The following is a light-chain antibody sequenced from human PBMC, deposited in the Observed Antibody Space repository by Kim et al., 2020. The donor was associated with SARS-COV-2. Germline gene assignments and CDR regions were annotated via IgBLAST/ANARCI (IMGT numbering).Light chain of an antibody. V-gene: IGLV2-11*03. CDR3: CSYAGSYTLV. CDR1: SSDVGNYNF. Sequence: GQSVTISCTGTSSDVGNYNFDSWYQQHPGKAPKLMISDVTKRPSGVPDRFSGSKSGNTASLTISGLQAEDEADYYCCSYAGSYTLVFGGGTQLTVL. J-gene: IGLJ2*01. CDR2: DVT.